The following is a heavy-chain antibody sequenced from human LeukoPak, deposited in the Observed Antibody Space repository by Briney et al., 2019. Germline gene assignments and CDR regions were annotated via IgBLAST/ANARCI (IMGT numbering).Heavy chain of an antibody. Sequence: GGSLRLSCAASGFTFRSYWMSWVRQAPGKGLEWVANIKEDESERYYVDSVKGRFTISRDNAKNSLYLQMNSLRAEDTAVYYCARVVPMIETFDYWGQGTLVTVSS. D-gene: IGHD3-22*01. J-gene: IGHJ4*02. CDR2: IKEDESER. V-gene: IGHV3-7*01. CDR1: GFTFRSYW. CDR3: ARVVPMIETFDY.